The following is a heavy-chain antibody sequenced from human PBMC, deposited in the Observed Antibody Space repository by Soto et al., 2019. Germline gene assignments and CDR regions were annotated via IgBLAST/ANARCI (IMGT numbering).Heavy chain of an antibody. Sequence: QVQLVESGGGVVQPGRSLRLTCGASGFTFSSYGMQWVRQAPGKGLEWVAVIWYDGSNEYYGDSVKGRFTISRDNSKNTRYLQRNSLRAEDSALYYCGRVGSGSYHVDYWGQGTLVTVSS. V-gene: IGHV3-33*01. J-gene: IGHJ4*02. CDR1: GFTFSSYG. CDR3: GRVGSGSYHVDY. CDR2: IWYDGSNE. D-gene: IGHD1-26*01.